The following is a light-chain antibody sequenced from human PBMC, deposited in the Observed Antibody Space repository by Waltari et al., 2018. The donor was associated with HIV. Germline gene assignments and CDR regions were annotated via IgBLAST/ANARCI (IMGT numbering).Light chain of an antibody. Sequence: SALTQPPSVSGFPGQSVTISCTGFSGDVPTYNRVAWYQQPPNTAPKLILYEFYKRPSGVPDRFSGSQSGDMASLTVSGLQTEDEADYYCALYTTRNIIFGGGTNLVVL. J-gene: IGLJ2*01. CDR1: SGDVPTYNR. V-gene: IGLV2-18*01. CDR3: ALYTTRNII. CDR2: EFY.